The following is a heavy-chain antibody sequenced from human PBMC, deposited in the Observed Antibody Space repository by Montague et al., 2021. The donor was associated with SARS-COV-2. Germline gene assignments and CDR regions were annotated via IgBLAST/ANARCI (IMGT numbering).Heavy chain of an antibody. CDR3: ARVHPLWFGELLLDYYYYYGMDV. CDR1: GGSFSGYY. V-gene: IGHV4-34*01. J-gene: IGHJ6*02. D-gene: IGHD3-10*01. CDR2: IYHSGST. Sequence: SETLSLTCAVYGGSFSGYYRSWIRQPPGKGLEWIGEIYHSGSTNYNPSLKSRVSISVDKSKNQFSLKLSSVTAADTAVYYCARVHPLWFGELLLDYYYYYGMDVWGQGTTVTVSS.